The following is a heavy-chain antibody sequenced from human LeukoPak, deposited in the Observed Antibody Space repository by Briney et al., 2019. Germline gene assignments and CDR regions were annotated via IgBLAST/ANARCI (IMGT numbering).Heavy chain of an antibody. Sequence: SETLSLTCNVSGYSISSGYYWGWIRQPPGKGLEWIGSVYHSGRNYYNPSLKSRVTISVDTSKSQFSLKLSSVTAADTAVYYWARGSGQLAEVFYWGQGTLVTVSS. J-gene: IGHJ4*02. V-gene: IGHV4-38-2*02. CDR1: GYSISSGYY. CDR3: ARGSGQLAEVFY. D-gene: IGHD6-6*01. CDR2: VYHSGRN.